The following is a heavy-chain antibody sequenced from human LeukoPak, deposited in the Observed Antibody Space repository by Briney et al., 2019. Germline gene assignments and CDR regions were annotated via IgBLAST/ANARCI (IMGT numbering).Heavy chain of an antibody. CDR2: ISYDGSHK. V-gene: IGHV3-30*04. D-gene: IGHD6-13*01. Sequence: RSLRLSCAASGFTFPSLSTDWGRQRPGQGLGWVGLISYDGSHKYYADSVKGRFTISRDNSKNTLYLQMNSLRAEDTAVYYCARGVRGSSWVSFDYWGQGTLVTVSS. CDR1: GFTFPSLS. CDR3: ARGVRGSSWVSFDY. J-gene: IGHJ4*02.